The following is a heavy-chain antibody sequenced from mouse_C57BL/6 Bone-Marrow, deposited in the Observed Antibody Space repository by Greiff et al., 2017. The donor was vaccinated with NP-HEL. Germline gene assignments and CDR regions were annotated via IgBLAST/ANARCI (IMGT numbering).Heavy chain of an antibody. CDR3: GRLLLLYFDY. V-gene: IGHV5-4*01. CDR1: GFTFSSYA. Sequence: EVQLVESGGGLVKPGGSLKLSCAASGFTFSSYAMSWVRQTPEKRLEWVATISDGGSYTYYPDNVKGRFTISRDNAKNNLYLQMSHLKSEDTAMDYCGRLLLLYFDYWGQGTTLTVSS. D-gene: IGHD1-1*01. CDR2: ISDGGSYT. J-gene: IGHJ2*01.